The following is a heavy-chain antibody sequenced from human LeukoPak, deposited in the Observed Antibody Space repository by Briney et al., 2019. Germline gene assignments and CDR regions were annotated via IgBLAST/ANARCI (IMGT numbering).Heavy chain of an antibody. Sequence: SETLSLTCTVSGGSISSSSYYWGWIRQPPGKGLEWIGSIYYSGSTYYNPSLKSRVTISVDTSKNQFSLKLSSVTAADTAVYYCARRGILPYYYDSSGYFYWGQGTLVTVSS. CDR2: IYYSGST. D-gene: IGHD3-22*01. V-gene: IGHV4-39*07. J-gene: IGHJ4*02. CDR3: ARRGILPYYYDSSGYFY. CDR1: GGSISSSSYY.